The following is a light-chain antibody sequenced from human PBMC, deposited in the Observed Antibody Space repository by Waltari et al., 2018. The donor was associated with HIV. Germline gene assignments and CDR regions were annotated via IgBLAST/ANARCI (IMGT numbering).Light chain of an antibody. CDR3: MQALQAPYT. CDR2: LGS. V-gene: IGKV2-28*01. J-gene: IGKJ2*01. Sequence: DIVMTQSPLSLPVTPGEPASISCRSSQSLLHRSGHKYSGWYLQKPGQSPQLLIYLGSNRASGVPNRFSGSGSGTDFTLKISRVEAEDVGVYYCMQALQAPYTFGQGTKLEIK. CDR1: QSLLHRSGHKY.